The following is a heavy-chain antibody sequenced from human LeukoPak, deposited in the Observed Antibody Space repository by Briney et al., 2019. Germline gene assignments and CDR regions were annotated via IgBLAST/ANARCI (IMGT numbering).Heavy chain of an antibody. V-gene: IGHV3-23*01. Sequence: PGGSLLLPSAASGFTFNSYAMNCFRQPPGKELEWVSGIISTGSSTNYAHSVKGRFSISRDNSKTTLFLQLNSLRAEDTAVYYCARTSGYSSGSYPSWGQGTLVTVSS. CDR3: ARTSGYSSGSYPS. D-gene: IGHD6-19*01. J-gene: IGHJ5*02. CDR1: GFTFNSYA. CDR2: IISTGSST.